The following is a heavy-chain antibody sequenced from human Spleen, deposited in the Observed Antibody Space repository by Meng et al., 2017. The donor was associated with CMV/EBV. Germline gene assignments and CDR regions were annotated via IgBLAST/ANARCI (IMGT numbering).Heavy chain of an antibody. CDR1: GFTFSDSG. CDR2: TNRDGSST. V-gene: IGHV3-74*02. CDR3: ARGVGESLGWEMGY. D-gene: IGHD1-26*01. Sequence: VQLVESGGGVVQPGGSLRLSCAASGFTFSDSGMHWVRQAPGKGLVWVSRTNRDGSSTSYADSVKGRFTISRDNAKSTLYLQMNSLRAEDTAVYYCARGVGESLGWEMGYWGQGTMVTVSA. J-gene: IGHJ4*02.